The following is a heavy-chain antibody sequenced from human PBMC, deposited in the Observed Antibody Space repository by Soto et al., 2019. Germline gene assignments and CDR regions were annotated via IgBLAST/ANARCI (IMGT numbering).Heavy chain of an antibody. Sequence: SETLSLTCTVSGGSISSYYWSWIRQPPGKGLEWIGYIYYSGSTNYNPSLKSRVTISVDTSKNQFSLKLSSVTAADTAVYYRARDAGGSWFDYNWFDPWGQGTLVTVSS. CDR2: IYYSGST. V-gene: IGHV4-59*01. D-gene: IGHD6-13*01. J-gene: IGHJ5*02. CDR3: ARDAGGSWFDYNWFDP. CDR1: GGSISSYY.